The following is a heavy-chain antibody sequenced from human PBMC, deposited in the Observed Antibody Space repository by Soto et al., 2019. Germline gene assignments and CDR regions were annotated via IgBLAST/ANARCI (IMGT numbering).Heavy chain of an antibody. CDR1: GGSISSSNW. CDR2: NHHSGTT. CDR3: AGVGSGSSYFDS. D-gene: IGHD3-10*01. Sequence: QVQLQESGPGLVKPSGTLSLTCAVSGGSISSSNWWSWVRQPPGMRLVWIGENHHSGTTNYNPSLKSRSTISEDKSKTQFSRMRSSVTAADSAVSYCAGVGSGSSYFDSWGQGTLVTVSS. V-gene: IGHV4-4*02. J-gene: IGHJ4*02.